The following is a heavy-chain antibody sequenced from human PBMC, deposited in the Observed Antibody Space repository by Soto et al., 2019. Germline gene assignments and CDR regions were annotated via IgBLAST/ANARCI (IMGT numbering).Heavy chain of an antibody. CDR2: INHSGST. CDR3: ARGPPDYYDSSGNLDY. J-gene: IGHJ4*02. CDR1: GGSISSGGYY. Sequence: SSETLSLTCTVSGGSISSGGYYWSWIRQHPGKGLEWIGEINHSGSTNYNPSLKSRVTISVDTSKNQFSLKLSSATAADTAVYYCARGPPDYYDSSGNLDYWGQGTLVTVSS. D-gene: IGHD3-22*01. V-gene: IGHV4-39*07.